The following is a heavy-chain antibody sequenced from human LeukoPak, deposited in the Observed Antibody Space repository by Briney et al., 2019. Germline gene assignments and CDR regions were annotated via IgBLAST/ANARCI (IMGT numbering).Heavy chain of an antibody. Sequence: PGRSLRLSCAASGFTFSSYAMHWVRQAPGKGLEWVAVISYDGSNEYYADSVKGRFTISRDNSKNTLYLQMNSLRAEDTAVYYCARDHRRWYYDYWGQGTLVTVSS. V-gene: IGHV3-30-3*01. CDR3: ARDHRRWYYDY. J-gene: IGHJ4*02. D-gene: IGHD4-23*01. CDR2: ISYDGSNE. CDR1: GFTFSSYA.